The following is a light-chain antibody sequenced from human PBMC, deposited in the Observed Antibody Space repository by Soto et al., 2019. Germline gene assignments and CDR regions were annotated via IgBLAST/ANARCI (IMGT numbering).Light chain of an antibody. CDR2: TGS. J-gene: IGKJ5*01. CDR1: QGIKKW. CDR3: QQAASFPIT. V-gene: IGKV1-12*01. Sequence: DIQMTQSPSYVSASLGDRVTITCRASQGIKKWLAWYQQKPGKAPNLLIYTGSSLQSGVPSRFSGSGSGTDFTLTINSLKTEDFATYYCQQAASFPITFGQGTRLEIK.